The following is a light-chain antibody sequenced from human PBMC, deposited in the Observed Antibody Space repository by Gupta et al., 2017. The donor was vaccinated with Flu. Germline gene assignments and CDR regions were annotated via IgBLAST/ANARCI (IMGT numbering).Light chain of an antibody. J-gene: IGLJ3*02. V-gene: IGLV1-40*01. CDR3: QSYDSRLSTWV. CDR2: GNS. CDR1: RSNIGTGFD. Sequence: QSVLTQPPSVSGATGQEVTISCTGSRSNIGTGFDVQWYQLFPGTAPKVLIYGNSNRPSGVPDRFSGSKSGTSASLAITGLQAEDEADYYCQSYDSRLSTWVFGGGTRLTVL.